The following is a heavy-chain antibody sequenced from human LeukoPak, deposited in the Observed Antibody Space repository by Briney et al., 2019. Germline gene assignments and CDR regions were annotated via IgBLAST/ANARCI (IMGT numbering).Heavy chain of an antibody. Sequence: GGSLRLSCAASGFTFSSYWMSWVRQAPGKGLEWVSAISGSGGSTYYADSVKGRFTISRDNSKNTLYLQMNSLRAEDTAVYYCAKDVYGSGSYSGYWGQGTLVTVSS. CDR3: AKDVYGSGSYSGY. D-gene: IGHD3-10*01. CDR1: GFTFSSYW. CDR2: ISGSGGST. J-gene: IGHJ4*02. V-gene: IGHV3-23*01.